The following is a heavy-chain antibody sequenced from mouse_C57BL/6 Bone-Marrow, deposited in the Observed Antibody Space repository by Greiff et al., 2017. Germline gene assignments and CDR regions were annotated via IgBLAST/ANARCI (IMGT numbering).Heavy chain of an antibody. J-gene: IGHJ1*03. V-gene: IGHV1-54*01. Sequence: QVQLQQSGAELVRPGTSVKVSCKASGYAFTNYLIEWVKQRPGQGLEWIGVINPGSGGTNYNEKFKGKATLTADKSSSTAYMQLSSLTSEDSAVYFCARDSSYWYFDVWGTGTTVTVSP. CDR3: ARDSSYWYFDV. CDR1: GYAFTNYL. CDR2: INPGSGGT.